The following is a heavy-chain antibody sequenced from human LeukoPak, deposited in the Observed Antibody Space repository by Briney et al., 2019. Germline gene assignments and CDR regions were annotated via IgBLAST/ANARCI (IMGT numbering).Heavy chain of an antibody. Sequence: PGRSLRLSCAASGFTFSSYGMHWVRQAPGKGLEWVAVIWYDGSNKYYADSVKGRFTISRDNSKNTPYLQMNSLRAEDTAVYYCARDSHYYDTKGVFDIWGQGTMVTVSS. J-gene: IGHJ3*02. D-gene: IGHD3-22*01. CDR2: IWYDGSNK. CDR1: GFTFSSYG. V-gene: IGHV3-33*01. CDR3: ARDSHYYDTKGVFDI.